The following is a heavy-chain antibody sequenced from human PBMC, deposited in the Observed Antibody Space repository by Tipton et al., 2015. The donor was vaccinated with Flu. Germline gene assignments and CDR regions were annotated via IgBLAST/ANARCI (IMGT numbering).Heavy chain of an antibody. V-gene: IGHV1-18*01. CDR2: ISAYNGNT. CDR1: GYTFTSYG. CDR3: ARMGLAVVYWYFDL. J-gene: IGHJ2*01. Sequence: QLVQSGPEVKKPGAPVKVSCKASGYTFTSYGISWVRQAPGQGLEWMGWISAYNGNTNYAQKFQGRVTMTTDTSTSTAYMELRSLRSDDTAVYYCARMGLAVVYWYFDLWGRGTLVTVSS. D-gene: IGHD6-19*01.